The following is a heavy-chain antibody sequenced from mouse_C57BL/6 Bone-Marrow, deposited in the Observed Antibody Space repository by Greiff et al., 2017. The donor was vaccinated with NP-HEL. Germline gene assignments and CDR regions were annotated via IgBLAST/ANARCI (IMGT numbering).Heavy chain of an antibody. CDR2: ISDGGSYT. CDR3: ARIYYYGSSHYWYFDV. CDR1: GFTFSSYA. Sequence: EVKLVESGGGLVKPGGSLKLSCAASGFTFSSYAMPWVRQTPEKSLEWVATISDGGSYTYYPDNVKGRFTFSRDTAKNTLYLQMSHLKSEDTAIYYCARIYYYGSSHYWYFDVWGTGTAVTVSS. D-gene: IGHD1-1*01. V-gene: IGHV5-4*03. J-gene: IGHJ1*03.